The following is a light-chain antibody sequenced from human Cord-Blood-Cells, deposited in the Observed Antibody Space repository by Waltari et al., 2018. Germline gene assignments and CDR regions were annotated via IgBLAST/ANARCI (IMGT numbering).Light chain of an antibody. V-gene: IGKV3-15*01. CDR1: QSVSSN. Sequence: EIVMTQSPATLSVSPGERATLSCRASQSVSSNLAWYQQKPGQAPRLLIYGASTRATGIPARFSGSGSGTEFTLTISSLQSEDFAVYYCQQYNNWPPVVTFGGGTEVEIK. J-gene: IGKJ4*01. CDR2: GAS. CDR3: QQYNNWPPVVT.